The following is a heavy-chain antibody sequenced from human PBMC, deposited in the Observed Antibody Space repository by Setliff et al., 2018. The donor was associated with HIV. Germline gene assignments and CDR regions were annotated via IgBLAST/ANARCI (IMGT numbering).Heavy chain of an antibody. J-gene: IGHJ4*02. V-gene: IGHV4-61*02. Sequence: PSETLSLTCTVSGGSISSGAYYWSWIRQPAGKGLEWIGRFYTSGGTKYNPSLKSRITISVDTSKNHFSLHLTSVTAADTAVYFCARERPPMEGWGDYFDSWGQGTLVTVSS. D-gene: IGHD3-3*01. CDR1: GGSISSGAYY. CDR2: FYTSGGT. CDR3: ARERPPMEGWGDYFDS.